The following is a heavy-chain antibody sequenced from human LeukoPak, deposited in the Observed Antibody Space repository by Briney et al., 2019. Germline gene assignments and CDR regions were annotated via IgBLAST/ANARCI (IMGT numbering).Heavy chain of an antibody. V-gene: IGHV3-23*01. CDR2: ISGSGGST. Sequence: GGSLRLSCAASGFTFSSYAMSWVRQAPGKGLEWVSAISGSGGSTYYADSVKGRFTFSRDNSKNTLYLHMNSLKAEDTAVYYSAKVQIVVVPAATDYWGQGTLVTVSS. D-gene: IGHD2-2*01. CDR3: AKVQIVVVPAATDY. J-gene: IGHJ4*02. CDR1: GFTFSSYA.